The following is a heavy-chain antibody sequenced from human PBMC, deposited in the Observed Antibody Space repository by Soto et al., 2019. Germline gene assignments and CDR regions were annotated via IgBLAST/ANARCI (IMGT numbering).Heavy chain of an antibody. CDR3: ARDDCPYGSGSYTY. D-gene: IGHD3-10*01. Sequence: QVQLVESGGGVVQPGRSLRLSCAASGFTFSSYGMHWVRQAPGKGLEWVAVIWYDGSNKYYADSVKGRFTISRDNSKNTLYLQMNSLRAEDTAVYYCARDDCPYGSGSYTYWGQGTLVTVSS. J-gene: IGHJ4*02. CDR2: IWYDGSNK. CDR1: GFTFSSYG. V-gene: IGHV3-33*01.